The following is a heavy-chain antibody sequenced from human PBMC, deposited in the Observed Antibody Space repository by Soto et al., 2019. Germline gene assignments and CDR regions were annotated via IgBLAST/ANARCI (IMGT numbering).Heavy chain of an antibody. D-gene: IGHD4-17*01. CDR3: ARAGTYGDNDY. Sequence: QVQLVQSGAEVKKPGSSVKVSCKASGGTFSSYTISWVRQAPGQGLEWMGRIIPILGIANYAQKFQGRVTITADKSTSTAYMELSSLRSENTAVYYCARAGTYGDNDYWGQGTLVTVSS. CDR1: GGTFSSYT. J-gene: IGHJ4*02. V-gene: IGHV1-69*02. CDR2: IIPILGIA.